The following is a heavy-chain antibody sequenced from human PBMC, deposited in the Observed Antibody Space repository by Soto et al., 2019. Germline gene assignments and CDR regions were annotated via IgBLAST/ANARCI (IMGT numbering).Heavy chain of an antibody. CDR3: ARDGDRYYYYMDV. J-gene: IGHJ6*03. CDR1: GYTFTSYG. Sequence: QVQLVQSGAEVKKPGASVKVSKASGYTFTSYGISWVGQAPGQGLEWMGWISAYYGNTNYAQKLQGRVTMTTDTTTSTAYMELRSLRSDDTAVYYGARDGDRYYYYMDVWGKGTTVTVSS. V-gene: IGHV1-18*01. CDR2: ISAYYGNT.